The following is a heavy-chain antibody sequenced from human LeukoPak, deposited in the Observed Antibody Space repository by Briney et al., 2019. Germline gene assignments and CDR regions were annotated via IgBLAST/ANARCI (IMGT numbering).Heavy chain of an antibody. D-gene: IGHD3-22*01. CDR1: GFTVSSNY. Sequence: GGSLRLSCAASGFTVSSNYMSWVRQAPGKGLEWVSVIYSGGSTYYADSVKGRFTISRDNSKNTLYLQMNSLRAEDTAVYYCATHDSSGYYYLGTNWYFDLWGRGTLVTVSS. J-gene: IGHJ2*01. CDR3: ATHDSSGYYYLGTNWYFDL. CDR2: IYSGGST. V-gene: IGHV3-66*01.